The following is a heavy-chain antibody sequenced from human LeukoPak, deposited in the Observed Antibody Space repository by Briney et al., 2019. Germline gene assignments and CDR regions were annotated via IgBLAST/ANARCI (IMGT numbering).Heavy chain of an antibody. D-gene: IGHD3-10*01. J-gene: IGHJ4*02. V-gene: IGHV3-23*01. CDR2: ISRSGDST. Sequence: GGSLRLSCAASGFTFSSYSMNWVRQAPGKGLEWVSRISRSGDSTYYADSVKGRFTISRDNFKNTLYVQMNNLRADDTAVYYCAKEGSALWFGELSYYFDYWGQGTLVTVSS. CDR1: GFTFSSYS. CDR3: AKEGSALWFGELSYYFDY.